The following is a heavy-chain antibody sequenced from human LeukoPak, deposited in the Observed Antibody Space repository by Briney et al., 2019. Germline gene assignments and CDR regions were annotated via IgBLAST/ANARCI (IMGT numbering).Heavy chain of an antibody. Sequence: GSSVKVSCKASGGTFISYAISWVRQAPGQGLEWMGGIIPIFGTANYAQKFQGRVTITADESTSTAYMELSSLRSEDTAVYYCARVRAEGDFWSGYLFDYWGQGTLVTVSS. D-gene: IGHD3-3*01. CDR1: GGTFISYA. J-gene: IGHJ4*02. CDR3: ARVRAEGDFWSGYLFDY. V-gene: IGHV1-69*01. CDR2: IIPIFGTA.